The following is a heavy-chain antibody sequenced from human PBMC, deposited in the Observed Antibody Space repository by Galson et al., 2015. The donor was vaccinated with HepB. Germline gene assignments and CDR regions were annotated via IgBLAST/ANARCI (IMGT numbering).Heavy chain of an antibody. CDR2: MNPNSGNT. D-gene: IGHD3-10*01. J-gene: IGHJ4*02. CDR1: GYTFTSYD. V-gene: IGHV1-8*01. CDR3: ARGRMVQGATVLYY. Sequence: SVKVSCKAPGYTFTSYDINWVRQATGQGLEWMGWMNPNSGNTGYAQKFQGRVTMTRNTSISTAYMELSSLRSEDTAVYYCARGRMVQGATVLYYWGQGTLVTVSS.